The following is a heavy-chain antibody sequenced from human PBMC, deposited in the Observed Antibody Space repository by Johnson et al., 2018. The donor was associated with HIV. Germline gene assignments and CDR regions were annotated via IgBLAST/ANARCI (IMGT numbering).Heavy chain of an antibody. CDR2: ITGSGDGT. J-gene: IGHJ3*02. CDR3: AKARSWPYPYDAFDI. Sequence: VQLVESGGGVVQPGRSLRLSCAASGFAFSSYGMNWVRQAPGKGLEWVSAITGSGDGTYYADSVTGRFSISRDNSRNTLFLQMSSLSADDTAVYYCAKARSWPYPYDAFDIWGQGTMVTVSS. CDR1: GFAFSSYG. V-gene: IGHV3-23*04. D-gene: IGHD2-15*01.